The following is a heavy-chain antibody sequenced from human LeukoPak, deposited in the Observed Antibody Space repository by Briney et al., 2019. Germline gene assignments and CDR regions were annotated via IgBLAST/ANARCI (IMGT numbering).Heavy chain of an antibody. V-gene: IGHV4-39*01. CDR2: IYESGGS. Sequence: PSETLSLACAVSGVSISSDSNSWGCIRPPPGKGLEWLGCIYESGGSYYNPPLKSRVTISVDMSKNQISLKLTSVTVADTAVYYCGSVDRGWFGVGEYWGQGTLVTVSS. CDR3: GSVDRGWFGVGEY. J-gene: IGHJ4*02. D-gene: IGHD3-10*01. CDR1: GVSISSDSNS.